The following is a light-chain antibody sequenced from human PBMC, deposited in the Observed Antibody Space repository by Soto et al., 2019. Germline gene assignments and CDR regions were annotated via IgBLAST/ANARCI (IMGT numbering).Light chain of an antibody. CDR1: QGISSR. J-gene: IGKJ1*01. Sequence: DIQMTQSPSSVSASVGGRVTIACRASQGISSRLAWYQQKPGKAPKLLIYDASSLQSGVPSRFTGRGSGTEFTLTISSLQPDDFATYYCQQYDSYSRTFGQGTKVDIK. CDR2: DAS. V-gene: IGKV1-5*01. CDR3: QQYDSYSRT.